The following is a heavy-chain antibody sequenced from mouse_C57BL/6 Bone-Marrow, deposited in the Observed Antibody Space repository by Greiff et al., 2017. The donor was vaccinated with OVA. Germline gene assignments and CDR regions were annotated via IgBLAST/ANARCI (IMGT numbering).Heavy chain of an antibody. V-gene: IGHV6-3*01. CDR3: ASIYYDYDGFAY. CDR1: GFTFSNYW. D-gene: IGHD2-4*01. CDR2: IRLKSDNYAT. J-gene: IGHJ3*01. Sequence: EVMLVESGGGLVQPGGSMKLSCVASGFTFSNYWMNWVRQSPEKGLEWVAQIRLKSDNYATHYAESVKGRFTISRDDSKSSVYLQMNNLRAEDTGIYYCASIYYDYDGFAYWGQGTLVTVSA.